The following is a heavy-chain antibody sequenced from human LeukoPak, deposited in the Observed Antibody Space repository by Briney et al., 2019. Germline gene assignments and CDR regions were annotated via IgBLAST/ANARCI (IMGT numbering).Heavy chain of an antibody. CDR2: ISAHYGNT. CDR1: GYIFTRYG. J-gene: IGHJ4*02. Sequence: AAVKVSCMASGYIFTRYGISWVRQAPGQGLEWMGWISAHYGNTNYAQKFQDRVTMTTHTSTNTAYMELRSLRPDDTAVYYCARDFFHGHCSGLSCFFLDYWGQGSLVTVS. CDR3: ARDFFHGHCSGLSCFFLDY. D-gene: IGHD2-15*01. V-gene: IGHV1-18*04.